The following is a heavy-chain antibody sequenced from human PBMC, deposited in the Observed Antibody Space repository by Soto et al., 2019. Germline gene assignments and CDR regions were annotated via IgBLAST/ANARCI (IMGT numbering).Heavy chain of an antibody. Sequence: EVQLLESGGGLVQPGGSLRLSCVASGFSFSGYAMSWVRQAPGKGLVWVSSMTATGVSIYYADSVRGLFTISRDNSKNTLYLQMSSLRAEDTARYYCAKDSIPYSSSYDLDHWGRGALVTVSS. CDR1: GFSFSGYA. D-gene: IGHD6-6*01. J-gene: IGHJ4*02. CDR2: MTATGVSI. V-gene: IGHV3-23*01. CDR3: AKDSIPYSSSYDLDH.